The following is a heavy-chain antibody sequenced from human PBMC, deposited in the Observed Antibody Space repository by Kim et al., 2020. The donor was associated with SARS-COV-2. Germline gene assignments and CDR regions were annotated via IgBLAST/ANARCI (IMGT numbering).Heavy chain of an antibody. CDR1: GFTFSSYS. V-gene: IGHV3-21*01. D-gene: IGHD3-10*01. J-gene: IGHJ6*02. CDR3: AREWFGEFHYYYYYGMDV. CDR2: ISSSSSYI. Sequence: GGSLRLSCAASGFTFSSYSMNWVRQAPGKGLEWVSSISSSSSYIYYADSVKGRFTISRDNAKNSLYLQMNSLRAEDTAVYYCAREWFGEFHYYYYYGMDVWGQGTTVTVSS.